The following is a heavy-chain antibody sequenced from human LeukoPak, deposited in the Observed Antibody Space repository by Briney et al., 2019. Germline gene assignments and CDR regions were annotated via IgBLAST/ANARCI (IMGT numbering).Heavy chain of an antibody. CDR2: IFGSGGSA. CDR3: AKTTVGYSSGRYPGWPVDY. CDR1: GFTFSSYA. D-gene: IGHD6-19*01. J-gene: IGHJ4*02. V-gene: IGHV3-23*01. Sequence: GGSLRLSCAASGFTFSSYAMYWVRQAPGKGLEWVSGIFGSGGSAHYAHSVKGRFTIFRDNSKNTVYLQMNSLRAEDTAVYYCAKTTVGYSSGRYPGWPVDYWGQGTLVTVSS.